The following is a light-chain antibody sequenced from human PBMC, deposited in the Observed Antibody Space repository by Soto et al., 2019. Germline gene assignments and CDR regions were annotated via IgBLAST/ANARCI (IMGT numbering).Light chain of an antibody. Sequence: QSVLTQPASVSGSPGQSITISCTGTSSDIGADNSVSWYQQHPGKAPQLMIYAVSHRPSRVSSRFSGSKSGNTISLTISGLQAEDEADYYCSSFTTSSHVVFGGGTQLTVL. J-gene: IGLJ7*01. V-gene: IGLV2-14*03. CDR3: SSFTTSSHVV. CDR2: AVS. CDR1: SSDIGADNS.